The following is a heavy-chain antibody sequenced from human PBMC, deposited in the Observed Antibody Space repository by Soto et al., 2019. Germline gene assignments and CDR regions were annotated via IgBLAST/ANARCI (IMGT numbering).Heavy chain of an antibody. CDR2: INGGTGQT. V-gene: IGHV1-3*01. CDR3: ARGKGMEENYYYYGLDI. J-gene: IGHJ6*02. Sequence: SVEVSCKASGYTFSTHAMHRGSQAPGQSLEWMGWINGGTGQTKHSQRFQGRVNITRDTSASTAYMELSSLRSEDTAVYYCARGKGMEENYYYYGLDIWGQGTTVTVSS. CDR1: GYTFSTHA. D-gene: IGHD1-1*01.